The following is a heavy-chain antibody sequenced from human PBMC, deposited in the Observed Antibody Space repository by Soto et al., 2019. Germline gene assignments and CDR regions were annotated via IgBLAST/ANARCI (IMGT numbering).Heavy chain of an antibody. J-gene: IGHJ4*02. D-gene: IGHD3-22*01. CDR3: ARVPGEDYYDSSGPYIGADY. Sequence: QVQLVESGGGVVQPGRSLRLSCAASGFTFSSYAMHWVRQAPGKGLEWVAVISYDGSNKYYADSVKGRFTISRDNSKNTLYVQMNSLRAEDTAVYYCARVPGEDYYDSSGPYIGADYWGQGTLVTVSS. CDR2: ISYDGSNK. CDR1: GFTFSSYA. V-gene: IGHV3-30-3*01.